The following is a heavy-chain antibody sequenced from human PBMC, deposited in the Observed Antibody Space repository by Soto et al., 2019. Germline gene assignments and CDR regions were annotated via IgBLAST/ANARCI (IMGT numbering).Heavy chain of an antibody. V-gene: IGHV3-23*01. CDR1: GFTFSSYA. D-gene: IGHD3-16*02. CDR3: ARSPYYYIWGSYRSLDY. Sequence: EVQLLESGGGLVQPGGSLRLSCAASGFTFSSYAMSWVRQAPGKGLEWVSAISGSGGSTYYADSVKGRFTISRDNSKNTLYLQMNSLRAEDTAVYYCARSPYYYIWGSYRSLDYWGQGTLVTVSS. J-gene: IGHJ4*02. CDR2: ISGSGGST.